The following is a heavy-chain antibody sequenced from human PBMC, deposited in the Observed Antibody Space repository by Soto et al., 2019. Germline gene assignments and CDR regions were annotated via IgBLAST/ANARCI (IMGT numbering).Heavy chain of an antibody. CDR1: GGSISSGGYY. J-gene: IGHJ4*02. Sequence: QVQLQESGPGLVKPSQTLSLTCTVSGGSISSGGYYWSWIRQHPGKGLEWIGYIYYSGSTYYNPSLKSRVTISLDTSKNQFSLKLSSVTDADTAVYHCARAMNNFGSYSDYWGQGTLVTVSS. D-gene: IGHD3-3*01. V-gene: IGHV4-31*03. CDR3: ARAMNNFGSYSDY. CDR2: IYYSGST.